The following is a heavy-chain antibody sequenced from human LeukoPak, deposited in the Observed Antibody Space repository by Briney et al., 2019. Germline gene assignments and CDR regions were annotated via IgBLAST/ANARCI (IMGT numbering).Heavy chain of an antibody. CDR2: ISSSNRYT. Sequence: GGSLRLSCAASGFTSSDYYMSWIRQAPGKGLEWVSYISSSNRYTNYADSVKGRFTISRDNAKNSLYLQMNSLRAEDTAVYYCARRHFYDSSTYYPLDYWGQGTLVTVSS. CDR3: ARRHFYDSSTYYPLDY. D-gene: IGHD3-22*01. CDR1: GFTSSDYY. V-gene: IGHV3-11*06. J-gene: IGHJ4*02.